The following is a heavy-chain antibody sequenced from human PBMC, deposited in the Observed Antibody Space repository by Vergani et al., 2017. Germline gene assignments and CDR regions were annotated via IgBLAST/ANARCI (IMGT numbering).Heavy chain of an antibody. V-gene: IGHV3-53*01. CDR2: IYSYGRT. CDR3: ASAGTGVDDYGVDV. CDR1: GFTVSSKY. J-gene: IGHJ6*02. D-gene: IGHD6-13*01. Sequence: EVQLVESGGGLIQPGGSLRLSCAASGFTVSSKYMTWVRQAPGKGLEWGSIIYSYGRTYSADSVQGRFTISRDNPKNTVYLQMSSLRAEDTAVYYWASAGTGVDDYGVDVWGQGTTVTVS.